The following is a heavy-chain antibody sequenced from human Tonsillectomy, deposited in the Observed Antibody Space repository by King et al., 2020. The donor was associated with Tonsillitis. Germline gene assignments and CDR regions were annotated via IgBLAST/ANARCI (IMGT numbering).Heavy chain of an antibody. Sequence: QLVQSGAEVKKPGESLKVSCNGSGYSFSDYWIAWVRQMPGKGLEWMGIIYPGDSDTTYSPSFQGQVTISADKSINTAYLQWSSLKASDTAMYYCAIGGRTTDGYYFDYWGQGTLVTVSS. CDR2: IYPGDSDT. D-gene: IGHD4-17*01. V-gene: IGHV5-51*01. CDR3: AIGGRTTDGYYFDY. CDR1: GYSFSDYW. J-gene: IGHJ4*02.